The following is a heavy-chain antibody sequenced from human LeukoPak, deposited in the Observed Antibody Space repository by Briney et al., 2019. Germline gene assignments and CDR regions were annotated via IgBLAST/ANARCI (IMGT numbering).Heavy chain of an antibody. CDR2: VYSIGST. CDR1: GGSINSYY. Sequence: SETLSLTCTVSGGSINSYYWSWIRQSPGKGLECIGNVYSIGSTNYNPSLRSRVNISIDISRNQFSLTLISVTAADTGVYYCAGRWWELRRNSRHFQDYDMDVWGKGTTVTVSS. V-gene: IGHV4-4*08. D-gene: IGHD2-15*01. CDR3: AGRWWELRRNSRHFQDYDMDV. J-gene: IGHJ6*03.